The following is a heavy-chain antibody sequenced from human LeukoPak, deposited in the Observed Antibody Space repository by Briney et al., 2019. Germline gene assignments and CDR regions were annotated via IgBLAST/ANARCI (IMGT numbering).Heavy chain of an antibody. CDR3: ARAPTLAGMPTSDY. CDR2: IYYSGST. D-gene: IGHD6-19*01. J-gene: IGHJ4*02. V-gene: IGHV4-30-4*01. Sequence: SETLSLTCTVSGGSISSGDYYWSWIRQPPGKGLEWIGYIYYSGSTYYNPSLKSRVTISVDTSKNQFSLKLSSVTAADTAVYYRARAPTLAGMPTSDYWGQGTLVTVSS. CDR1: GGSISSGDYY.